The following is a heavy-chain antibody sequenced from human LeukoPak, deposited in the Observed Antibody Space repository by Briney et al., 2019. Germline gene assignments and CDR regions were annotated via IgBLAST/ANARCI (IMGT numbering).Heavy chain of an antibody. J-gene: IGHJ4*02. D-gene: IGHD6-13*01. CDR2: VSGSGGYT. CDR1: GFTFSSYA. Sequence: GGSLRLSCSASGFTFSSYAMSWVRQAPGRGLEWVSTVSGSGGYTYYADSVKGRFTISRDNSKNTLYLQMNSLRAEDTAVYYCARGLKIADYWGQGTLVTVSS. CDR3: ARGLKIADY. V-gene: IGHV3-23*01.